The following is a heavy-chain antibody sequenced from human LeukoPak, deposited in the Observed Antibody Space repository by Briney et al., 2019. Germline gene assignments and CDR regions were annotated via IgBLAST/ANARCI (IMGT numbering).Heavy chain of an antibody. D-gene: IGHD6-19*01. CDR2: IYTSGST. J-gene: IGHJ4*02. Sequence: PSETLSLTCTVSGGSISSSSYYWSWIRQPAGKGLEWIGRIYTSGSTNYNPSLKSRVTISIDTSKNQFSLKLSSVTAADTAVYYCARDTASSGWYIDYWGQGTLVTVSS. CDR3: ARDTASSGWYIDY. V-gene: IGHV4-61*02. CDR1: GGSISSSSYY.